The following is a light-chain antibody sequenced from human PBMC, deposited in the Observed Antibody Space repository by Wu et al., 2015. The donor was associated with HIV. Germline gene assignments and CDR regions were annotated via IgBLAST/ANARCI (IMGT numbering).Light chain of an antibody. Sequence: DIQMTQSPSSLSASVGDRVTITCRASQSISSFLNWYQQKPGKAPKLLIYAASNLQSGVPSRFSGSGSGTDFTLTISRLEPEDFAVYYCQQYGSSLWTFGQGTKVEI. J-gene: IGKJ1*01. V-gene: IGKV1-39*01. CDR1: QSISSF. CDR3: QQYGSSLWT. CDR2: AAS.